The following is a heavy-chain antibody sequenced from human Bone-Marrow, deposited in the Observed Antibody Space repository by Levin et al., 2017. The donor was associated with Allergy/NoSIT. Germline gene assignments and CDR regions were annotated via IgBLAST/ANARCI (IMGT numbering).Heavy chain of an antibody. Sequence: GGSLRLSCAASGFTFSSYGMHWVRQAPGKGLEWVAVIWYDGSNKYYADSVKGRFTISRDNSKNTLYLQMNSLRAEDTAVYYCAREFGLPSALDLWGRGTLVTVSS. CDR1: GFTFSSYG. CDR3: AREFGLPSALDL. J-gene: IGHJ2*01. CDR2: IWYDGSNK. V-gene: IGHV3-33*01. D-gene: IGHD3-16*01.